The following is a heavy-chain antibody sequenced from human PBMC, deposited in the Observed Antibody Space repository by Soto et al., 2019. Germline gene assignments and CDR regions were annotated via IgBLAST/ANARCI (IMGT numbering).Heavy chain of an antibody. V-gene: IGHV4-59*01. CDR1: GGSISSYY. CDR3: ASSAGYSSSWYSYYYYGMDV. D-gene: IGHD6-13*01. CDR2: IYYSGST. Sequence: PSETLSLTYTVSGGSISSYYWSWIRQPPGEGLEWIGYIYYSGSTNYNPSLKSRVTISVDTSKNQFSLKLSSVTAADTAVYYCASSAGYSSSWYSYYYYGMDVWGQGTTVTVSS. J-gene: IGHJ6*02.